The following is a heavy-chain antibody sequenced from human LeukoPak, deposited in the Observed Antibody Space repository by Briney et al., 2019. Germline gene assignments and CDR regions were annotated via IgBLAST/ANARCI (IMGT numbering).Heavy chain of an antibody. CDR3: ARATRGDTTKSFDL. Sequence: SQTLSLTCAISGDSVSSNSVAWYWIRQSPSRGLEWLGRTYYRSKWYNDYALSVKSRITINQDTSKNQFSLLLNSVTPEDTAVYYCARATRGDTTKSFDLWGRGTLVTVSS. CDR1: GDSVSSNSVA. CDR2: TYYRSKWYN. J-gene: IGHJ2*01. V-gene: IGHV6-1*01. D-gene: IGHD1-14*01.